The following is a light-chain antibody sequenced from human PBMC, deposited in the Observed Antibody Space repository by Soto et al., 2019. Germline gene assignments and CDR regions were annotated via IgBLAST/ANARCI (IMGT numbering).Light chain of an antibody. Sequence: QSVLAQPASVSESPGQSITISCAGTSSDVGGYNHVSWYQQHADKAPKLLIHEVSNRPSGVSNRFSGSKSGNTASLTISGLQAEQEPDYYRTSYKSISPYVFGTGTKVTV. J-gene: IGLJ1*01. CDR2: EVS. CDR1: SSDVGGYNH. V-gene: IGLV2-14*01. CDR3: TSYKSISPYV.